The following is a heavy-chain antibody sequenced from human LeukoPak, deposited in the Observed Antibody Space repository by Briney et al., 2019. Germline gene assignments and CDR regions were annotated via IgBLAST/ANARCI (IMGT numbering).Heavy chain of an antibody. D-gene: IGHD3-9*01. CDR1: GVIVRSNY. Sequence: GGSLRLSCVGSGVIVRSNYMTWVRQAPGKGLEWVSSISSSSSYIYYADSVKGRFTISRDNAKNSLYLQMNSLRAEDTAVYYCARMTGPPWGYYYYYMDVWGKGTTVTVSS. CDR2: ISSSSSYI. J-gene: IGHJ6*03. CDR3: ARMTGPPWGYYYYYMDV. V-gene: IGHV3-21*01.